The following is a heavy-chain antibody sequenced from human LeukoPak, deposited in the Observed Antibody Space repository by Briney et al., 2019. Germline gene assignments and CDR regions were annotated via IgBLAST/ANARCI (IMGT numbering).Heavy chain of an antibody. D-gene: IGHD3-3*01. V-gene: IGHV4-4*02. Sequence: PSETLSLTCGVSGGSVNNTNWWTWVRQPPGKGLEWIGEVHLDGRTNYNPSLESRLTMSVDVSENQVSLKLTSVTAADTAVYYCAREGGFYRPLDYSGQGTLVTVSS. CDR1: GGSVNNTNW. CDR2: VHLDGRT. CDR3: AREGGFYRPLDY. J-gene: IGHJ4*02.